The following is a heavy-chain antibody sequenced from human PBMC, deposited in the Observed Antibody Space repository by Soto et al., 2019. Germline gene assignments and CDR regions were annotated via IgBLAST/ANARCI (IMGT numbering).Heavy chain of an antibody. CDR1: GFNFAKFA. J-gene: IGHJ4*02. CDR3: AKELEIVLMVHAASDS. Sequence: PWGSLRLSCAASGFNFAKFAINCFRHSPFQGLEWVSAISGGGSTTYYADSVKGRFTISRDNSRNTVHLQIDSLRAEDTAIYYCAKELEIVLMVHAASDSWGQGIPVTVS. V-gene: IGHV3-23*01. CDR2: ISGGGSTT. D-gene: IGHD2-8*01.